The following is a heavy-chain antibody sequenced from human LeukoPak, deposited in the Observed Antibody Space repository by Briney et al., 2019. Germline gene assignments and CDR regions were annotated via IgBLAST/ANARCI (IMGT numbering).Heavy chain of an antibody. CDR2: INLDGSVQ. V-gene: IGHV3-7*02. CDR1: GFIFSSSY. Sequence: GGSLRLSCVASGFIFSSSYMSWVRQAPGKGPEWLANINLDGSVQWYVDSVKGRFTISRDNAKNSLYLQMNSLRAEDTAVYHWGTGDRGYPFWSPWGQGTLVTVSS. CDR3: GTGDRGYPFWSP. J-gene: IGHJ5*02. D-gene: IGHD3-3*01.